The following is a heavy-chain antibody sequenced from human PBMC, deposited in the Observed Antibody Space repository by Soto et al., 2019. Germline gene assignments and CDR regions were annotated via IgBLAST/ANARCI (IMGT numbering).Heavy chain of an antibody. D-gene: IGHD3-3*01. J-gene: IGHJ6*02. CDR3: AKDLTYYDFWSARNYYYGMDV. V-gene: IGHV3-23*01. Sequence: GGSLRLSCAASGFTFSSYAMSWVRQAPRKGLEWVSAISGSGGSTYYADSVKGRFTISRDNSKNTLYLQMNSLRAEDTAVYYCAKDLTYYDFWSARNYYYGMDVWGQGTTVTVSS. CDR1: GFTFSSYA. CDR2: ISGSGGST.